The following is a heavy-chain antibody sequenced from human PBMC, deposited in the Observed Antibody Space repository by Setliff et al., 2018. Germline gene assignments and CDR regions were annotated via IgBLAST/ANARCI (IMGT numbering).Heavy chain of an antibody. CDR3: FGAGTCSY. V-gene: IGHV3-7*01. J-gene: IGHJ4*02. CDR1: GLTFGNDW. CDR2: INPDGSEK. Sequence: PGGSLRLSCTASGLTFGNDWVSWVRQAPGKGLEWLASINPDGSEKYYVDSVKGRFTISRDNARNSLSLQMNSLRTEDTAVYYCFGAGTCSYWGQGTLVTVSS. D-gene: IGHD3-10*01.